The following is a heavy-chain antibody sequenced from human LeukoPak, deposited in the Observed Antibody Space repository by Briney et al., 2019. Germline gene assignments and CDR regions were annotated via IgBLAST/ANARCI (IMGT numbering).Heavy chain of an antibody. Sequence: GGSLRLSCAASGFTFSGSAMHWVRQASGKGLEWVGRIRSKANSYATAYAASVKGRFTISRDDSKNTAYLQMNSLKTEDTAVYYCTRHGDSGSYYYYYMDVWGKGTTVTVSS. CDR1: GFTFSGSA. CDR2: IRSKANSYAT. D-gene: IGHD1-26*01. J-gene: IGHJ6*03. V-gene: IGHV3-73*01. CDR3: TRHGDSGSYYYYYMDV.